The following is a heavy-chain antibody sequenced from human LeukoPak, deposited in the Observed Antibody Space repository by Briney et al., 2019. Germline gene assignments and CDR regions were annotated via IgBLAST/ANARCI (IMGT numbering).Heavy chain of an antibody. V-gene: IGHV3-23*01. J-gene: IGHJ4*02. CDR1: GFSVSSSG. CDR2: ISVDGETA. CDR3: AQGYLSGWYPH. Sequence: GGSLRLPCTVSGFSVSSSGMSWVRQAPGKGLELISAISVDGETALYADSVKGRFVISRDSSKNTLYLQMNSLRAEDTAVYYCAQGYLSGWYPHWGQGSLVSVSS. D-gene: IGHD6-19*01.